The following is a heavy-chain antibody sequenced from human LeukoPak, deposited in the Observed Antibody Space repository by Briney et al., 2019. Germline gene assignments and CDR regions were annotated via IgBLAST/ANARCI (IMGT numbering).Heavy chain of an antibody. V-gene: IGHV1-46*01. CDR2: INPSGSST. CDR1: GYTFTSHY. Sequence: ASVKVSCKASGYTFTSHYMHWVRQAPGQGLEWMGLINPSGSSTLYAQKFQGRVTMTRDMSTTTDYMELSSLRSEDTAVYYCAASNMIVADYFDYWAREPWSPSPQ. D-gene: IGHD3-22*01. J-gene: IGHJ4*02. CDR3: AASNMIVADYFDY.